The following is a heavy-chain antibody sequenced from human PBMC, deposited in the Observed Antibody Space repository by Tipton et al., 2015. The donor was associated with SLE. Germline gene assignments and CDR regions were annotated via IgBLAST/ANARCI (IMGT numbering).Heavy chain of an antibody. CDR1: GGSIGSYN. J-gene: IGHJ6*02. CDR3: ATGRGADGYYTYGLDV. Sequence: TLSLTCTVSGGSIGSYNWSWIRQPPGKKLEWIGYVYYSGSTFYNPSLKSRVAMSVDTSKNQFSLNLTSVTAADTAVYYCATGRGADGYYTYGLDVWGQGATVTVSS. CDR2: VYYSGST. V-gene: IGHV4-59*08. D-gene: IGHD1-26*01.